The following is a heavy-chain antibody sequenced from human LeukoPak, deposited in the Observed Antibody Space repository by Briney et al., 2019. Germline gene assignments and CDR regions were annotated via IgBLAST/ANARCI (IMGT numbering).Heavy chain of an antibody. V-gene: IGHV4-34*01. D-gene: IGHD1-26*01. Sequence: SETLSLTCAVYGGFFSVYYWSWIRQPPGKGLEWIGEINHSGSTNYNPSLKSRVTISVDTSKNQFSLKLSSVTAADTAVYYCARLVSWGIVEYWGQGTLVTVSS. CDR1: GGFFSVYY. CDR2: INHSGST. J-gene: IGHJ4*02. CDR3: ARLVSWGIVEY.